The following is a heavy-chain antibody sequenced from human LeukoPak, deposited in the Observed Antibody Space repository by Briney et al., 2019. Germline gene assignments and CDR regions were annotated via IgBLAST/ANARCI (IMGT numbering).Heavy chain of an antibody. V-gene: IGHV6-1*01. CDR2: TYYRSKWYN. CDR1: GDSLSSNSAG. Sequence: SQTLSLTCAISGDSLSSNSAGWNWPRHSPSRGLEWVGRTYYRSKWYNDHEVSVKRRITNNPETSKNVFSLQLISVTPGDTGVYYCARDDYGVYFDEWGQGTLVTVSS. D-gene: IGHD4-17*01. J-gene: IGHJ4*02. CDR3: ARDDYGVYFDE.